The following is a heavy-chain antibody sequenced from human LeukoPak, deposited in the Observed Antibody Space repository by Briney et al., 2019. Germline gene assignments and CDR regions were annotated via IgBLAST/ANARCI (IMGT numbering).Heavy chain of an antibody. Sequence: PSETLSLTCAVYGGSFSGYYWSWIRQPPGKGLEWIGEINHSGSTNYNPSLKSRVTISVDTSKNLFSLKLSSVTAADTAVYYCARGNGYCSGGSCYSFNYYYYGMDVWGQGTTVTVSS. CDR1: GGSFSGYY. J-gene: IGHJ6*02. CDR3: ARGNGYCSGGSCYSFNYYYYGMDV. CDR2: INHSGST. D-gene: IGHD2-15*01. V-gene: IGHV4-34*01.